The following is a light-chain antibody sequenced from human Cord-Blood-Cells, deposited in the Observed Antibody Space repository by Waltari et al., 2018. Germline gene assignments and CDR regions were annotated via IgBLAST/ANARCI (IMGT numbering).Light chain of an antibody. CDR3: CSYAGSSTWV. J-gene: IGLJ3*02. CDR1: SSDGGSYTL. Sequence: SAPTQPASAYGSPGQSVTISCTRTSSDGGSYTLVSWYQQHPGKAPKLMIYEGSKRPSGVSNRFSGSKSGNTASLTISGLQAEDEADYYCCSYAGSSTWVFGGGTKLTVL. CDR2: EGS. V-gene: IGLV2-23*01.